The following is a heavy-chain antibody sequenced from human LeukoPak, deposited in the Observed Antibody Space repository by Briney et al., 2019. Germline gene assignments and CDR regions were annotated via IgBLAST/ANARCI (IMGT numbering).Heavy chain of an antibody. J-gene: IGHJ4*02. Sequence: TGGSLRLSCAASGFTFSSYEMNWVRQAPGKGLEWVSYISSSGSTIYYADSVKGRFTISRDNAKNLLYLQMNSLRAEDTAVYYCAVTTGLIDDYWGQGTLVTVSS. CDR2: ISSSGSTI. CDR3: AVTTGLIDDY. V-gene: IGHV3-48*03. CDR1: GFTFSSYE. D-gene: IGHD4-17*01.